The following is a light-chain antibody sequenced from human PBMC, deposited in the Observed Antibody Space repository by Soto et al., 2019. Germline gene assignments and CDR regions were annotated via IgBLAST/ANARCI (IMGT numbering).Light chain of an antibody. V-gene: IGLV2-14*03. CDR1: SSDVGDYNY. CDR3: SSYASSSTVV. J-gene: IGLJ2*01. CDR2: DVS. Sequence: QSALTQPPSVSGSPGQSITISCTGTSSDVGDYNYVSWYQQHPGKAPKLMIYDVSSRPSGVSNRFSGSKSGNTASLTISGLQAEDEADYYCSSYASSSTVVFGGGTKVTVL.